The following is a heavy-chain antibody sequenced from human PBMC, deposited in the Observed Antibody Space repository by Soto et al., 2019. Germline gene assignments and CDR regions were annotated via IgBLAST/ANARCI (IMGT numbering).Heavy chain of an antibody. D-gene: IGHD3-10*01. CDR1: GFTVSSNY. V-gene: IGHV3-53*04. J-gene: IGHJ6*03. CDR2: IYSGGST. Sequence: GGSLRLSCAASGFTVSSNYMSRVRQAPGKGLEWVSVIYSGGSTYYADSVKGRFTISRHNSKNTLYLQMNSLRAEDTAVYYCASQYYYGSGSFPWYYYYYMDVWGKGTTVTVSS. CDR3: ASQYYYGSGSFPWYYYYYMDV.